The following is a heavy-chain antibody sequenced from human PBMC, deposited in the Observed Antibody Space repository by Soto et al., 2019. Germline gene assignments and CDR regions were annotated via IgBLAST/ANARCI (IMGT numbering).Heavy chain of an antibody. V-gene: IGHV3-11*01. CDR3: ARGEVRFLEWLPKGYYYYGMDV. J-gene: IGHJ6*02. Sequence: KTGGSLRLSCAASGFTFSDYYMSWVRQAPGKGLEWVSYISSSGSTIYYADSVKGRFTISRDNAKNSLYLQMNSLRAEDTAVYYCARGEVRFLEWLPKGYYYYGMDVWGQGTTVTVSS. D-gene: IGHD3-3*01. CDR2: ISSSGSTI. CDR1: GFTFSDYY.